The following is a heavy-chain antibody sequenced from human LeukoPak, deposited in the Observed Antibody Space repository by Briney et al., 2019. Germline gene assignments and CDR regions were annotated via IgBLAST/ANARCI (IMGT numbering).Heavy chain of an antibody. V-gene: IGHV4-59*08. CDR3: AKGEYSSGWYGPRGWFDP. J-gene: IGHJ5*02. CDR2: IYYSGST. CDR1: GGSISSYY. D-gene: IGHD6-19*01. Sequence: SETLSLTCTVSGGSISSYYWSWIRQPPGKGLEWIGDIYYSGSTNYNPSLKSRVTISVDTSKNQFSPKLSSVTAADTAVYYCAKGEYSSGWYGPRGWFDPWGQGTLVTVSS.